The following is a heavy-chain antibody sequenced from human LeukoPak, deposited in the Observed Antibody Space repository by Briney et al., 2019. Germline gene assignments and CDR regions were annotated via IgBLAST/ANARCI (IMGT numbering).Heavy chain of an antibody. V-gene: IGHV3-7*01. J-gene: IGHJ6*03. Sequence: PGGSLRLSCAASGFTFSSYWMSWVRQAPGKGLEWEANIKQDGSEKYSVDSVKGRFTISRDNAKNSLYMQMNSLRAEDTAVYYCARVMSASVWRSYGSYYYYYYMDIWGKGTTVTVSS. CDR3: ARVMSASVWRSYGSYYYYYYMDI. CDR2: IKQDGSEK. D-gene: IGHD3-16*01. CDR1: GFTFSSYW.